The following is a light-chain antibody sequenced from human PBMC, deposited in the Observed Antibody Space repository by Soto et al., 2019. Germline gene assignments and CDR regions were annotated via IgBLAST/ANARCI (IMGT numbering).Light chain of an antibody. CDR2: DAS. CDR1: ESLSSAY. Sequence: EIVFTQSPCTLSLSPGERATLSCRASESLSSAYLAWYQQKPGQAPRLLLYDASNRATGIPARFSGSGSGTDFTLTISSLEPEDFAVYYCQQRSNWPLTFGQGTRLEIK. V-gene: IGKV3-11*01. J-gene: IGKJ5*01. CDR3: QQRSNWPLT.